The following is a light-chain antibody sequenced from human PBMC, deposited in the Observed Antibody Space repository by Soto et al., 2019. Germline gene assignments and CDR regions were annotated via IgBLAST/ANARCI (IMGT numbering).Light chain of an antibody. CDR3: LQHHSPPPT. CDR1: QDIRDE. CDR2: AAS. J-gene: IGKJ1*01. Sequence: DIQMTQSPSSLTASVGDRVTITCRASQDIRDELGWFQQKPGKAPKRLIYAASSLQSGVPSRFSGSGSGTDFTLTISSLQPEDFATYYCLQHHSPPPTLGQGTRIDI. V-gene: IGKV1-17*01.